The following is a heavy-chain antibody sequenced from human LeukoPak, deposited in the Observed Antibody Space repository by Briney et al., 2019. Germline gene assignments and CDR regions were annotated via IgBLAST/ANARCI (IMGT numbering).Heavy chain of an antibody. V-gene: IGHV1-18*01. Sequence: ASVKVSCKASGYTFTSYDINWVRQAPGQGLEWMGWISAYNGNTNYAQQLQGRVTMTTDTSTSTAYMELRSLRSDDTAVYYCARDPVPIYYGSGSYYPPDYWGQGTLVTVSS. CDR1: GYTFTSYD. J-gene: IGHJ4*02. D-gene: IGHD3-10*01. CDR2: ISAYNGNT. CDR3: ARDPVPIYYGSGSYYPPDY.